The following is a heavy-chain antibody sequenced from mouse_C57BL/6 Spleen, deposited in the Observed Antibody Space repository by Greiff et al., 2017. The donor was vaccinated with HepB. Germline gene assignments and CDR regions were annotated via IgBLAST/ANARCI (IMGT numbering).Heavy chain of an antibody. CDR2: IYPGDGDT. CDR1: GYAFSSSW. D-gene: IGHD2-5*01. V-gene: IGHV1-82*01. Sequence: VQLQQSGPELVKPGASVKISCKASGYAFSSSWMNWVKQRPGKGLEWIGRIYPGDGDTNYNGKFKGKATLTADKSSSTAYMQLSSLTSEDSAVYCCARTHYSNYEDYAMDYWGQRTSVTVSS. J-gene: IGHJ4*01. CDR3: ARTHYSNYEDYAMDY.